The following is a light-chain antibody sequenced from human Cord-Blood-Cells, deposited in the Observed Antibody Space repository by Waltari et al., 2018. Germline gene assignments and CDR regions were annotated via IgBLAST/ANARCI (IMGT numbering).Light chain of an antibody. J-gene: IGLJ3*02. CDR2: DTS. CDR1: TGAVTSRHY. V-gene: IGLV7-46*01. Sequence: QAVVTQEPSLTVSTGGTVTLTCGSSTGAVTSRHYPYWFQQKPGQPLRTLIYDTSNKHSWTPSRVSGSLLGGKASLTLSGAPPDDEAEYYCLLSYSGAWVFGGGTKLTVL. CDR3: LLSYSGAWV.